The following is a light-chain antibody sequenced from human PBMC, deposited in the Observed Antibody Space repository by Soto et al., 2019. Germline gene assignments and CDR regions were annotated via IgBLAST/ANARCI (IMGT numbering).Light chain of an antibody. CDR2: GAS. CDR3: QQYGSSGT. J-gene: IGKJ1*01. Sequence: EDVLTQSAGTLSLSPGERATLSCRASQSVSTNYLAWYQQKPGQAPRLLIYGASNRATGIPDRFSGSGSGTDFTLTISRLEPDDFAVYYCQQYGSSGTFGQGSKVAIK. V-gene: IGKV3-20*01. CDR1: QSVSTNY.